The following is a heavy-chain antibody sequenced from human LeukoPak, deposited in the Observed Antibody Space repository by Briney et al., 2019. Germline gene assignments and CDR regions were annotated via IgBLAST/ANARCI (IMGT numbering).Heavy chain of an antibody. J-gene: IGHJ3*02. V-gene: IGHV3-74*01. CDR2: INSDGSST. Sequence: PGGSLRLSRAASGFTFSSYWMHWVRQAPGKGLVWVSRINSDGSSTSYADSVKGRFTLSRDNAKNTLYLQMNSLRAEDTAVYYCASGLGYYDSSGYPSAFDIWGQGTMVTVSS. D-gene: IGHD3-22*01. CDR1: GFTFSSYW. CDR3: ASGLGYYDSSGYPSAFDI.